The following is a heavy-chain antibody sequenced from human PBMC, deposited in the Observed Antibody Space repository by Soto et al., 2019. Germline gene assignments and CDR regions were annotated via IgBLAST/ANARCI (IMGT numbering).Heavy chain of an antibody. CDR2: IGPYNGNT. V-gene: IGHV1-18*01. CDR1: GYKFTTYA. D-gene: IGHD2-2*02. CDR3: ARLACSSSSCYKISVHYGMDL. Sequence: ASVKVSCKASGYKFTTYAIGWVRQAPGQGLEWMGWIGPYNGNTNYAREFQGRVTITTDTFTTTAYMDLRSLRSDDTAVYYCARLACSSSSCYKISVHYGMDLWGQRTTVTVS. J-gene: IGHJ6*02.